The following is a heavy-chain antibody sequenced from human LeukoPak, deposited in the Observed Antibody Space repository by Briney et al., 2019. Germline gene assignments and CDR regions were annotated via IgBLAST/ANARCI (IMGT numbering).Heavy chain of an antibody. D-gene: IGHD2-15*01. CDR2: IYYSGST. V-gene: IGHV4-61*05. J-gene: IGHJ5*02. Sequence: SETLSLTCTVSGGSISSSSYYWGWIRQPPGKGLEWIGYIYYSGSTNYNPSLKSRVTISVDTSKNQFSLKLSSVTAADTAVYYCARTYCSGGSCYWFDPWGQGTLVTVSS. CDR1: GGSISSSSYY. CDR3: ARTYCSGGSCYWFDP.